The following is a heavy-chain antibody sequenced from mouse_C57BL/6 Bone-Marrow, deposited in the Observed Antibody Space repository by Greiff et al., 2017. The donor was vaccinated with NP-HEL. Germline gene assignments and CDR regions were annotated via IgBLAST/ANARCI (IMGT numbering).Heavy chain of an antibody. D-gene: IGHD2-5*01. Sequence: EVQLQESGEGLVKPGGSLKLSCAASGFTFSSYAMSWVRQTPEKRLEWVAYISSGGDYIYYADTVKGRFTISRDTARNTLYLQMSSLKSEDTAMYYCTREKAYYSNSGFAYWGQGTLVTVSA. V-gene: IGHV5-9-1*02. CDR2: ISSGGDYI. J-gene: IGHJ3*01. CDR3: TREKAYYSNSGFAY. CDR1: GFTFSSYA.